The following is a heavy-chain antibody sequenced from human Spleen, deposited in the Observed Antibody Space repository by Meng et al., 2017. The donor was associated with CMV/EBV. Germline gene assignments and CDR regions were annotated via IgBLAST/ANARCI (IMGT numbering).Heavy chain of an antibody. CDR2: IPYSGST. Sequence: SETLSLTCFVSGGSISYYKYYWAWIRQPPGKGLEWIGSIPYSGSTYYNPSLKSRVTISVDTSKNPFSLKLNSVTAADTAVYYCARPVDDHKDRAVDYWGQGTLVTSPQ. J-gene: IGHJ4*02. CDR1: GGSISYYKYY. V-gene: IGHV4-39*07. CDR3: ARPVDDHKDRAVDY. D-gene: IGHD5-24*01.